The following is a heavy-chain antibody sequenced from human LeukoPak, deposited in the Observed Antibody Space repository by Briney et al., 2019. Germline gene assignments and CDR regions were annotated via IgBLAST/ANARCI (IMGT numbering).Heavy chain of an antibody. Sequence: GGSLRLSCAASGFTFSSYGMHWVRQAPGKGLEWVAVISYDGSNKYYADSVKGRFTISRDNSKNTLYLQMNSLRAEDTAVYYCAKDQGGSYAFDYWGQGTLVAVSS. CDR2: ISYDGSNK. D-gene: IGHD1-26*01. V-gene: IGHV3-30*18. J-gene: IGHJ4*02. CDR1: GFTFSSYG. CDR3: AKDQGGSYAFDY.